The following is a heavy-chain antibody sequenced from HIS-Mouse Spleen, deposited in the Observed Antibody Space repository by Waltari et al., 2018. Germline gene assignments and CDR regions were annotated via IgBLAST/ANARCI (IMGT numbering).Heavy chain of an antibody. Sequence: QLQLQESGPGLVKPSETLSLTCTVSGCSISSSSYYWGWIRPPPGKGLEWIGSIYYRGSTYYDPSRKSRVTISVDTSKNQFSLKLSSVTAADTAVYYCATFIAAAGTGHNWFDPWGQGTLVTVSS. CDR1: GCSISSSSYY. V-gene: IGHV4-39*07. D-gene: IGHD6-13*01. J-gene: IGHJ5*02. CDR2: IYYRGST. CDR3: ATFIAAAGTGHNWFDP.